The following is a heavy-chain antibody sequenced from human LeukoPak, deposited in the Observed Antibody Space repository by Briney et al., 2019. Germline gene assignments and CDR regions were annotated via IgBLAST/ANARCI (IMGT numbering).Heavy chain of an antibody. D-gene: IGHD3-22*01. CDR3: ARGTSGYYYASDS. Sequence: SETLSLTCTVSGGSISDSDYHWGWIRQPPGKGLEWIGYIFNSGSTYYNPSLESRVTISEDTSKNQFSLKLSSVTAADTAVYYCARGTSGYYYASDSWGQGTLVTVSS. CDR1: GGSISDSDYH. J-gene: IGHJ1*01. CDR2: IFNSGST. V-gene: IGHV4-61*05.